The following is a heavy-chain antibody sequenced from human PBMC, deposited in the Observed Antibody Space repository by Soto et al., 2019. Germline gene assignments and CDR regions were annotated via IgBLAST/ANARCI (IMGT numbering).Heavy chain of an antibody. V-gene: IGHV3-33*01. Sequence: QVQLVDAGGGVVQPGRSLRLSCAASGFTFSSYGMHWVRQAPGKGLEWVAVIWYDGSNKYYADSVKGRFTISRDNSKKTVYLQMNSLRAEDTAVYYCARQGFGELEHNGYYDYCMDVWGQGTTVTVSS. CDR3: ARQGFGELEHNGYYDYCMDV. J-gene: IGHJ6*02. CDR2: IWYDGSNK. CDR1: GFTFSSYG. D-gene: IGHD3-10*01.